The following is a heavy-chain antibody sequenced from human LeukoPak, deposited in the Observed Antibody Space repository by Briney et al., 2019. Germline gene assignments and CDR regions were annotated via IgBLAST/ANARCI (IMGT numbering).Heavy chain of an antibody. Sequence: SETLSLTCTVSGGSISSYYWSWIRQPPGKGLEWIGYIYYSGSTNYNPSLKSRVTISVDTSKNQFSLKLSPVTAADTAVYYCARQAAAVAGTGWFDPWGQGTLVTVSS. CDR3: ARQAAAVAGTGWFDP. CDR1: GGSISSYY. J-gene: IGHJ5*02. V-gene: IGHV4-59*08. D-gene: IGHD6-19*01. CDR2: IYYSGST.